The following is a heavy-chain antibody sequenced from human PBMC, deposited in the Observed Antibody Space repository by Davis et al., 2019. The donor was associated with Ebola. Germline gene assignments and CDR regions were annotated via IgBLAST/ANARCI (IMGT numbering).Heavy chain of an antibody. CDR1: GFTFSNAW. V-gene: IGHV3-15*01. D-gene: IGHD1-26*01. CDR3: TTEGWLVGDKNQPTPADY. J-gene: IGHJ4*02. CDR2: IKSKTDGGTT. Sequence: PGGSLRLSCAASGFTFSNAWMSWVRQAPGKGLEWVGRIKSKTDGGTTDYAAPVKGRFTISRDDSKNTLYLQMNSLKTEDTAVYYCTTEGWLVGDKNQPTPADYWGQGTLVTVSS.